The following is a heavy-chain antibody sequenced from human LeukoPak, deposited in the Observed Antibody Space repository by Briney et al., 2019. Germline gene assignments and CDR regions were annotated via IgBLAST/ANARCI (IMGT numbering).Heavy chain of an antibody. D-gene: IGHD5-18*01. CDR1: GGSFSDYF. V-gene: IGHV4-34*01. CDR3: ARRHSHGRNFYYYGMDV. Sequence: PSETLSLTCTAYGGSFSDYFWGWIRQPPGKGLEWIGEVYHSGTTHYSPSLKSRVTISADPPKNQFFLRVNSVTAADTAVYYCARRHSHGRNFYYYGMDVWGEGTTVTVSS. CDR2: VYHSGTT. J-gene: IGHJ6*04.